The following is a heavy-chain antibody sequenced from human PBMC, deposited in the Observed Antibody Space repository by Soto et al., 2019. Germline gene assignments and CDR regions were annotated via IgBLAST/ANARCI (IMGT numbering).Heavy chain of an antibody. V-gene: IGHV1-18*01. CDR2: ISAYNGNT. J-gene: IGHJ5*02. D-gene: IGHD3-22*01. CDR1: GYTFTSYG. CDR3: ARDVATNSRADYYDSSGYPA. Sequence: ASVKVSCKASGYTFTSYGISWVRQAPGQGLEWMGWISAYNGNTNYAQKLQGRVTMTTDTSTSTAYMELRSLRSEDTAVYYCARDVATNSRADYYDSSGYPAWGQGTLVTVSS.